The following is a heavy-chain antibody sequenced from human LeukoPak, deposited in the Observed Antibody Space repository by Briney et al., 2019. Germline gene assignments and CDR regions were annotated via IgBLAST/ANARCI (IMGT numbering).Heavy chain of an antibody. CDR3: AKERMGWLLVTGLDY. CDR1: GFTFKNYA. CDR2: ISGSGGST. V-gene: IGHV3-23*01. Sequence: PGGSLRLSCAASGFTFKNYAMSWVRQVPGKGLEWVSGISGSGGSTYYADSLKGRFSISRDNSKNAVYLQMNSLRDEDTAVYYCAKERMGWLLVTGLDYWGQGILVTVSS. J-gene: IGHJ4*02. D-gene: IGHD5-12*01.